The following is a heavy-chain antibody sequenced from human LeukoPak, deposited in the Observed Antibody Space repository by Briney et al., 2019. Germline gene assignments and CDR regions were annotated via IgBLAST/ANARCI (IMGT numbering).Heavy chain of an antibody. Sequence: PSETLSLTCTVPGDSISSYYWSWVRQPPGQGLEWIGYMHNGVHTNYNPSLKSRVTISGDTSKNQLSLKLTSVTAADTAVYYCAATIKRDYGDTNLDYWGQGTLATVPS. CDR2: MHNGVHT. V-gene: IGHV4-59*12. J-gene: IGHJ4*02. D-gene: IGHD4/OR15-4a*01. CDR1: GDSISSYY. CDR3: AATIKRDYGDTNLDY.